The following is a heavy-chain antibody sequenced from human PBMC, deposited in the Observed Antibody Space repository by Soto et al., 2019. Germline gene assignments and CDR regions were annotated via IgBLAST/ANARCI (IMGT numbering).Heavy chain of an antibody. CDR2: IYYRGST. CDR3: ARVAIACPSSSCYNHYYYSLDV. Sequence: SETLSRTCTVSGGSLSSDNFFWSWIRQPPGEGLEWIGYIYYRGSTYYNPSLESRLTLLVDTSKNQFSLKLRSVTAADTAVYYCARVAIACPSSSCYNHYYYSLDVWGQGTTVTVSS. D-gene: IGHD2-2*02. V-gene: IGHV4-30-4*01. CDR1: GGSLSSDNFF. J-gene: IGHJ6*02.